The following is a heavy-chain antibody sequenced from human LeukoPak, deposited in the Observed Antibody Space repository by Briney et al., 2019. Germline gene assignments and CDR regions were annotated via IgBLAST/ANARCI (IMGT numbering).Heavy chain of an antibody. V-gene: IGHV1-2*02. Sequence: ASVKVSCKASGYTFTGYYMHWVRQAPGQGLEWMGWINPNSGGTNYAQKFQGRVTMTRDTSISTAYMELSRLRSDDTAVYYRARSGGARGVLLDYWGQGTLVTVSS. CDR2: INPNSGGT. CDR3: ARSGGARGVLLDY. J-gene: IGHJ4*02. D-gene: IGHD3-3*01. CDR1: GYTFTGYY.